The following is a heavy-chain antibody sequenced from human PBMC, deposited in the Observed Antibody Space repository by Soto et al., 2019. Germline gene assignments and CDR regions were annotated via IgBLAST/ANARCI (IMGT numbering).Heavy chain of an antibody. CDR3: ARDQLILTAHDFFYGSDV. CDR1: GFNVMSYW. J-gene: IGHJ6*02. CDR2: IKEDGSEI. Sequence: GGSLRLSCAVSGFNVMSYWMSWVRQAPGKGLEWVASIKEDGSEIYYLHSVRGRFSISRDSAGNALHLTMNYLSAEETGVYCRARDQLILTAHDFFYGSDVWGQGAKVTVSS. D-gene: IGHD2-8*02. V-gene: IGHV3-7*01.